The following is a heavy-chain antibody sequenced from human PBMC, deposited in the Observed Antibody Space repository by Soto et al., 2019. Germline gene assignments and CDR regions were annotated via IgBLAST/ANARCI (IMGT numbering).Heavy chain of an antibody. Sequence: GGSLRLSSAASGFTFINAWMNWVRQAPGKGLEWVGHIKNKADGGTTDYAAPVKDRFAISRDDSKNMLYLQMNSLTTEDTAVYYCATVGHYYLLFDPWGQGTLVTVSS. V-gene: IGHV3-15*07. J-gene: IGHJ5*02. D-gene: IGHD3-22*01. CDR2: IKNKADGGTT. CDR3: ATVGHYYLLFDP. CDR1: GFTFINAW.